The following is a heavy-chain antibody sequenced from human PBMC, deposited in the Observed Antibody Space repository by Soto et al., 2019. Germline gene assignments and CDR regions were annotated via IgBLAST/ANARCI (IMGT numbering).Heavy chain of an antibody. Sequence: QVQLQESGPGLVKPSDTLSLTCAVSGYSISSSNWWGWIRQPPGKGLEWIGYIYYSGTTYNNPSLKSRVTLSVDTSKNQFSLKLTSVTAVDTAVYYCARREIQGPIDYWGQGTLVTVSS. CDR1: GYSISSSNW. CDR3: ARREIQGPIDY. D-gene: IGHD1-26*01. CDR2: IYYSGTT. J-gene: IGHJ4*02. V-gene: IGHV4-28*01.